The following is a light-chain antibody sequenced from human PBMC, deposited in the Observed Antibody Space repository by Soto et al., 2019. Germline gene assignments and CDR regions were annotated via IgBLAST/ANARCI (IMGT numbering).Light chain of an antibody. CDR3: QQYGSSPGLFT. J-gene: IGKJ3*01. CDR2: GAS. CDR1: QSVSSRY. V-gene: IGKV3-20*01. Sequence: DIVLTQSPGILSLSPGESATLSCRASQSVSSRYLAWYQQKPGQAPRLLIYGASNRATGVPDRFSGSGSGTDFTLTIRRLEPEDFAVYYCQQYGSSPGLFTFVPGTKVDIK.